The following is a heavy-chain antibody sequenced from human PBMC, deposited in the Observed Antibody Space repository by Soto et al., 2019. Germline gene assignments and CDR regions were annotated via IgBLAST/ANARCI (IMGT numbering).Heavy chain of an antibody. Sequence: SETLSLTCTVSGGSISSGGYSWSWIRQPPGKGLEWIAYIYHSGSTYYNPSLKSRVTISMDRYQNQFSLKLSSVTAADTAVYYCAREILYYFDYWGQGTLVTVSS. J-gene: IGHJ4*02. CDR2: IYHSGST. V-gene: IGHV4-30-2*01. CDR1: GGSISSGGYS. CDR3: AREILYYFDY.